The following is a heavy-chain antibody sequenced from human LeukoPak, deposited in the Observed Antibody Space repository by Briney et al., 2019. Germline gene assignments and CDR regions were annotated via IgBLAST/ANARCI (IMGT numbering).Heavy chain of an antibody. CDR2: IYYSGST. CDR3: ARAPTPDCFDD. CDR1: SGSIRTSY. Sequence: SETLSLTCTVSSGSIRTSYCSWIRQPPGKGLEWIGYIYYSGSTNYNPSLKSRVTISVDTSRNQFSLKLSSVTAADTAVYYCARAPTPDCFDDWGQGTLVTVSS. J-gene: IGHJ4*02. V-gene: IGHV4-59*01. D-gene: IGHD2-15*01.